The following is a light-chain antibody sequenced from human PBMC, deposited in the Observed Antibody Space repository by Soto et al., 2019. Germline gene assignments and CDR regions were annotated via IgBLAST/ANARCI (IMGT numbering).Light chain of an antibody. CDR1: SSDVGSYDL. CDR3: CSYVGDITFVV. Sequence: QSALTQPASVSGSPGQSITISCTGTSSDVGSYDLVSWYQHHPGRAPKLLIYEATKRPSGVSDRFSGSKSGNTASLTISGLLAEDEADYYCCSYVGDITFVVFGGGTKQTVL. J-gene: IGLJ3*02. CDR2: EAT. V-gene: IGLV2-23*02.